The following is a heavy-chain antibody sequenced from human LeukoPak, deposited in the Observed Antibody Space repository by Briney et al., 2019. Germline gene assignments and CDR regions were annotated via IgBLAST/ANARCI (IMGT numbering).Heavy chain of an antibody. CDR1: GYTFTSYD. V-gene: IGHV1-8*02. J-gene: IGHJ6*03. D-gene: IGHD1-20*01. CDR2: MNPNSGNT. CDR3: ARTRRGITGTTSYYYMDV. Sequence: GASVKVSCKASGYTFTSYDINWVRQATGQGLEWMGWMNPNSGNTGYAQKFQGRVTMTRNTSISTAYMELSSLRSEDTAVYYCARTRRGITGTTSYYYMDVWGKGTTVTISS.